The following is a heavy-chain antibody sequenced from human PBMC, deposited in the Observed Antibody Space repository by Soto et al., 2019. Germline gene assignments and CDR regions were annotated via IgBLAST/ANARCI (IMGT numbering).Heavy chain of an antibody. Sequence: GGSLRLSCEASGFDISTYGLHWVRQAPGKGLEWLAFIWYDGSNQHYAASVRGRFTISRDNSRNTLYLQMNNLRADDTAVYFCARAVSSATYYDCIGYWGRGTLVTVSS. D-gene: IGHD1-26*01. CDR3: ARAVSSATYYDCIGY. J-gene: IGHJ4*02. CDR2: IWYDGSNQ. V-gene: IGHV3-33*01. CDR1: GFDISTYG.